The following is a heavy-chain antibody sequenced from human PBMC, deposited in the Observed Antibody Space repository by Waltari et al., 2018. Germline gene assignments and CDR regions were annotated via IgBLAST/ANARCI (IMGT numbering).Heavy chain of an antibody. CDR3: ARDVAYSSSSGAFDI. D-gene: IGHD6-6*01. J-gene: IGHJ3*02. Sequence: QVQLQESGPVLVKPAETLSLTCTASGAPISSFYCSWIRPPPGKGLEWIGYIYYSGSTNYNPSLKSRVTISVDTSKNQFSLKLSSVTAADTAVYYCARDVAYSSSSGAFDIWGQGTMVTVSS. V-gene: IGHV4-59*01. CDR1: GAPISSFY. CDR2: IYYSGST.